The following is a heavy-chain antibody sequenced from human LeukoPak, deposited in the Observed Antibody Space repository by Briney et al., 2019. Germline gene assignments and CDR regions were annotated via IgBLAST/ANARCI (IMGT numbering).Heavy chain of an antibody. J-gene: IGHJ4*02. Sequence: PSETLSLTCTVSGDSISSYYWSWARQPAGKGLEWIGRIHTSGSTNYNPSLKSRVTMSVDTSKNQFSLKLSSVTAADTAVYYCGGSRDGDIDYWGQGTLVTVSS. D-gene: IGHD5-24*01. CDR3: GGSRDGDIDY. CDR2: IHTSGST. CDR1: GDSISSYY. V-gene: IGHV4-4*07.